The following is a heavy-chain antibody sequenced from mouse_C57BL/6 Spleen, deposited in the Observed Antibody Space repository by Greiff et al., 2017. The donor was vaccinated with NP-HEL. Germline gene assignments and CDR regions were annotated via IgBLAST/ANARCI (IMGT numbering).Heavy chain of an antibody. CDR3: ARANYTYFDV. D-gene: IGHD2-1*01. CDR2: IDPSDSET. J-gene: IGHJ1*03. Sequence: VQLQQSGAELVRPGSSVKLSCKASGYTFTSYWMHWVKQRPIQGLEWIGNIDPSDSETHYNQKFKDKATLTVDKSSSTAYMQLSSLTSEDSAVYYCARANYTYFDVWGTGTTVTVSS. V-gene: IGHV1-52*01. CDR1: GYTFTSYW.